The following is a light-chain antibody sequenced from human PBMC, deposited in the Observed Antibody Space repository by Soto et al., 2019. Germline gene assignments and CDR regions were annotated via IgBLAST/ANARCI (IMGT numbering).Light chain of an antibody. CDR1: QGISSY. CDR2: AAS. Sequence: DIQLTQSPSFLSASVGDRVTITCRASQGISSYLAWYQQKPGKAPKLLIYAASTLQSGVPSRFSGSGSGTEFTLTISSLQPEDFATYYCLQDYNNPRTFGQGTKADIK. CDR3: LQDYNNPRT. J-gene: IGKJ1*01. V-gene: IGKV1-9*01.